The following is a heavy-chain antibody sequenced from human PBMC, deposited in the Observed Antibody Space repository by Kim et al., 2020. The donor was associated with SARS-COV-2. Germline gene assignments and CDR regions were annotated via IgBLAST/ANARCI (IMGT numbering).Heavy chain of an antibody. Sequence: GGSLRLSCAASGFTFSSYGMHWVRQAPGKGLEWVAVISYDGSNKYYADSVKGRFTIPRDNSKNTLYLQMNSLRAEDTAVYYCAKEQESDHRYYYHDSSGYYHLDYWGQGTLVTVSS. J-gene: IGHJ4*02. V-gene: IGHV3-30*18. CDR2: ISYDGSNK. CDR1: GFTFSSYG. CDR3: AKEQESDHRYYYHDSSGYYHLDY. D-gene: IGHD3-22*01.